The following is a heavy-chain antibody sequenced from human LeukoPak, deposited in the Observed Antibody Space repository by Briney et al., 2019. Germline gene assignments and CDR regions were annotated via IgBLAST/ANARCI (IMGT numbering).Heavy chain of an antibody. CDR2: IRSKPNYYAT. J-gene: IGHJ2*01. Sequence: PGGSLKLSCAASGFTFSGSAIHWVRQASGKGLEWVGRIRSKPNYYATAYAASVKGRFTMSRDDSNNTAYLQMNSLKTEDTAMYYYTRRESQGSSTNWYFDLWGRGTLVTVSS. D-gene: IGHD6-6*01. CDR3: TRRESQGSSTNWYFDL. V-gene: IGHV3-73*01. CDR1: GFTFSGSA.